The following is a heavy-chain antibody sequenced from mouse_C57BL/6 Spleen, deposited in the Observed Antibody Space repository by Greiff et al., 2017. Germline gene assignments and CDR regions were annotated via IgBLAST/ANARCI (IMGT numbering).Heavy chain of an antibody. D-gene: IGHD2-2*01. Sequence: QVQLQQPGAELVKPGASVKLSCKASGYTFTSYWMQWVKQRPGQGLEWIGEIDPSDSYTNYNQKFKGKATLTVDTSSSTAYMQLSSLTSEDSAVYYCARRDYGYVYAMDYWGQGTSVTVSS. CDR2: IDPSDSYT. CDR3: ARRDYGYVYAMDY. J-gene: IGHJ4*01. V-gene: IGHV1-50*01. CDR1: GYTFTSYW.